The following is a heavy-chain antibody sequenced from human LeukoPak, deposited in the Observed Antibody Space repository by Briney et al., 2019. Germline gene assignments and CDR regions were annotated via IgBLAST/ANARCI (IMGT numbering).Heavy chain of an antibody. CDR2: ICSGGST. D-gene: IGHD3-10*01. CDR1: GFTVSSNY. CDR3: ARGRPGYYFDY. J-gene: IGHJ4*02. Sequence: GGSLRLSCAASGFTVSSNYMSWVRQAPGKGLEWVSVICSGGSTYYADSVKGRFTISRDNSKNTLYLQMNSLRAEDTAVYYCARGRPGYYFDYWGQGTLVTVSS. V-gene: IGHV3-53*01.